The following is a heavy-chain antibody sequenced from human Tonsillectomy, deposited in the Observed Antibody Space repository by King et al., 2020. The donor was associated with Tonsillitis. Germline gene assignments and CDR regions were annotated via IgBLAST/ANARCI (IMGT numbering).Heavy chain of an antibody. Sequence: VQLVESGGGVVQPGRSLRLSCAASGFTFSSYGMHWVRQAPGKGLEWVAVIWYDGSNKYYADSVKGRFTISRDNSKNTLYLQMNSLRAEDTAVYYCARSFYDSSGPGFYFQHWGQGTLVTVSS. CDR3: ARSFYDSSGPGFYFQH. J-gene: IGHJ1*01. CDR1: GFTFSSYG. CDR2: IWYDGSNK. D-gene: IGHD3-22*01. V-gene: IGHV3-33*08.